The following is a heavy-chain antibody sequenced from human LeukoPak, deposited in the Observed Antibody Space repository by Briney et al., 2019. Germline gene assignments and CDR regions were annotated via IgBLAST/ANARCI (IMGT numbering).Heavy chain of an antibody. D-gene: IGHD1-26*01. CDR1: GYTFTGYY. Sequence: VASVKVSCKASGYTFTGYYMHWVRQAPGQGLEWMGWINPNSGGTNYAQKFQGRVTMTRDTSISTAYMELSRLRSDDTAVYYCARGTVGGSYLQMNWFDPWGQGTLVTVSS. V-gene: IGHV1-2*02. J-gene: IGHJ5*02. CDR2: INPNSGGT. CDR3: ARGTVGGSYLQMNWFDP.